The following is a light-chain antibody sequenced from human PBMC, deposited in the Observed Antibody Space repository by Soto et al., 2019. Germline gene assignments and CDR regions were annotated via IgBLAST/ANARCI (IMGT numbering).Light chain of an antibody. CDR1: SSDVGGYNY. CDR2: DVS. Sequence: QSALTQPASVSGSPGQSITISCTGTSSDVGGYNYVSWYQHHPGKAPKLMIYDVSNRPSGVSNRFSGSKSGNTASLTISGLQPEDEADYYCSSYKTSNNRQIVFGTGTKVTVL. CDR3: SSYKTSNNRQIV. J-gene: IGLJ1*01. V-gene: IGLV2-14*03.